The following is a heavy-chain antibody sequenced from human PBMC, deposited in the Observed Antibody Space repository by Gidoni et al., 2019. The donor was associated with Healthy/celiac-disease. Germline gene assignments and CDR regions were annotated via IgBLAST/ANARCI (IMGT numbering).Heavy chain of an antibody. CDR3: AKDMQGIAAAGPDY. CDR1: GFPFSSYA. J-gene: IGHJ4*02. D-gene: IGHD6-13*01. CDR2: SSGSGGST. Sequence: EVQLLESGGGLVQPGGSLRLSCAASGFPFSSYAMIWVRQAPGKGLEWVSASSGSGGSTYYADAVKGGFTIARDNSKNTLYLQMNSLRAEDTAVYYCAKDMQGIAAAGPDYWGQGTLVTVSS. V-gene: IGHV3-23*01.